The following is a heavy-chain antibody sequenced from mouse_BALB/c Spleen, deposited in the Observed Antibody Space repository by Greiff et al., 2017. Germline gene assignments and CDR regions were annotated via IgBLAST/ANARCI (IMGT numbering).Heavy chain of an antibody. D-gene: IGHD2-2*01. J-gene: IGHJ2*01. CDR2: ISYSGST. V-gene: IGHV3-2*02. CDR3: AKEVYGYYFDY. CDR1: GYSITSDYA. Sequence: DVKLQESGPGLVKPSQSLSLTCTVTGYSITSDYAWNWIRQFPGNKLEWMGYISYSGSTSYNPSLKSRISITRDTSKNQFFLQLNSVTTEDTATYYCAKEVYGYYFDYWGQGTTLTVSS.